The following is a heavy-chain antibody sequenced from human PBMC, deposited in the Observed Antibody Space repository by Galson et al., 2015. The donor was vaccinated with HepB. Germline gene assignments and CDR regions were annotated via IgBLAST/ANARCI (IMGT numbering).Heavy chain of an antibody. CDR1: GYTFTSYG. V-gene: IGHV1-18*04. CDR3: ARDLDSYGYRGNDAFDI. Sequence: SVKVSCKASGYTFTSYGISWVRQAPGQGLEWMGWISAYNGNTNYAQKLQGRVTMTTDTSTSTAYMELRSLRSDDTAVYYCARDLDSYGYRGNDAFDIWGQGTMVTVSS. CDR2: ISAYNGNT. D-gene: IGHD5-18*01. J-gene: IGHJ3*02.